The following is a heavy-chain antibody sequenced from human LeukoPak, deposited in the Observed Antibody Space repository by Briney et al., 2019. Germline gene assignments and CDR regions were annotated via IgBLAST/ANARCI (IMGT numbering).Heavy chain of an antibody. CDR3: ARGFRGDNFDY. D-gene: IGHD7-27*01. CDR1: GFTFSNVW. V-gene: IGHV4-4*02. Sequence: GSLRLSCAASGFTFSNVWMNWVRQPPGKGLEWIGNIFYSGSTYYSPSVKSRVTISLDTSRNQFSLKLRSVTAADTAVYYCARGFRGDNFDYWGQGTLVSVSS. CDR2: IFYSGST. J-gene: IGHJ4*02.